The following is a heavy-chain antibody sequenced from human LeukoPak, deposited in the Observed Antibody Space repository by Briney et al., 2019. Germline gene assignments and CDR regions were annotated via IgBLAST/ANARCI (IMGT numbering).Heavy chain of an antibody. V-gene: IGHV4-4*07. J-gene: IGHJ3*02. CDR2: IYSSEST. CDR1: GGSISSYY. D-gene: IGHD5-18*01. Sequence: PSETLSLTCTVSGGSISSYYWSWIRQPAGKGLEWIGRIYSSESTNYNPSLKSRVTMSVDTSKNQFSLRLNSVTAADTAVYYCARDGYPWTFDIWGQGTMATVSS. CDR3: ARDGYPWTFDI.